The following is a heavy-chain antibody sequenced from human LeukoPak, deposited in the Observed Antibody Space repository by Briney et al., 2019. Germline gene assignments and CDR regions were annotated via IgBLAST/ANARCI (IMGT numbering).Heavy chain of an antibody. V-gene: IGHV3-23*01. J-gene: IGHJ1*01. CDR3: AKGGAVVTASPARH. CDR1: GFTFSSYA. Sequence: GGSLRLSCAASGFTFSSYAMSWVRQAPGKGLEWVSAISGSGGSTYYADSVKGRFTISRDNSKNTLYLQMNSLRAEDTAVYYCAKGGAVVTASPARHWGQGTLVTVSS. CDR2: ISGSGGST. D-gene: IGHD2-21*02.